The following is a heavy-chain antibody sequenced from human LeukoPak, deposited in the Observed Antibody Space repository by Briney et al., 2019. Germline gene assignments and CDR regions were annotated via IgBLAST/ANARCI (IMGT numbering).Heavy chain of an antibody. D-gene: IGHD2-21*02. CDR3: ARMALDGGDSIGFDS. Sequence: VASVKVSCKASGYTFTDYFIHWVRQAPGQGLEWMGWINPNIGDASYAQKFQGRVTMTRDRSINTAYMELSRLTSDDTAVYYCARMALDGGDSIGFDSWGQGTLVTVSS. V-gene: IGHV1-2*02. J-gene: IGHJ5*01. CDR1: GYTFTDYF. CDR2: INPNIGDA.